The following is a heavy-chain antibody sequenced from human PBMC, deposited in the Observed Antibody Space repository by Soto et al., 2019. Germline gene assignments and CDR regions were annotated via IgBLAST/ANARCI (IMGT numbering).Heavy chain of an antibody. D-gene: IGHD2-2*01. Sequence: PGGSLRLSCAASGFSFSSYSMNWVRQAPGKGLEWVSSISRTSSYIHYADSVKGRFTISRDNAKNSLYLQMNSLRAEDTAVYYCASSVSDQVDYWGQGTLVTVSS. CDR3: ASSVSDQVDY. V-gene: IGHV3-21*01. J-gene: IGHJ4*02. CDR2: ISRTSSYI. CDR1: GFSFSSYS.